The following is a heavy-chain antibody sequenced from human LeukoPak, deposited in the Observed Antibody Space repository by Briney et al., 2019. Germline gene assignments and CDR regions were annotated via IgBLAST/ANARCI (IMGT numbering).Heavy chain of an antibody. CDR2: ISYSGNT. J-gene: IGHJ4*02. CDR1: GGSISSGGYY. D-gene: IGHD5-24*01. CDR3: ARERRDGYNYENY. Sequence: PSETLSLTCTVSGGSISSGGYYWSWIRQHPGKGLEWIGYISYSGNTFYNPSLKSRVTISVDTSKSQFSLKLSSVTAAGTAVYYCARERRDGYNYENYWGQGTLLTVSS. V-gene: IGHV4-31*03.